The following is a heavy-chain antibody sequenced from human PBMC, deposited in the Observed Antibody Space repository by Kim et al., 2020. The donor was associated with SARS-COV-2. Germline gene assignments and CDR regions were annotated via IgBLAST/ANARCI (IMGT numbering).Heavy chain of an antibody. V-gene: IGHV3-30*01. D-gene: IGHD1-26*01. J-gene: IGHJ6*02. CDR3: AREIVSYYGMDV. CDR2: K. Sequence: KYHADSGKGRFTISRDNTKNTLYLQMNSLRAEDTAVYYCAREIVSYYGMDVWGQGTTVTVSS.